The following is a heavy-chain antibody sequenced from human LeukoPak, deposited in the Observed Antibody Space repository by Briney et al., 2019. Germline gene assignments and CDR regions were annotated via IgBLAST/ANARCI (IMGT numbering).Heavy chain of an antibody. CDR3: ARFHDIVVVPAAIGWFDP. D-gene: IGHD2-2*02. CDR2: IYTSGTT. J-gene: IGHJ5*02. Sequence: SETLSLTCTVSGGFISSYYWSWIRQPAGKGLEWIGRIYTSGTTNYNPSLKSRVTMSIDTSKNQFSLKLSSVTAADTAVYYCARFHDIVVVPAAIGWFDPWGQGTLVTVSS. V-gene: IGHV4-4*07. CDR1: GGFISSYY.